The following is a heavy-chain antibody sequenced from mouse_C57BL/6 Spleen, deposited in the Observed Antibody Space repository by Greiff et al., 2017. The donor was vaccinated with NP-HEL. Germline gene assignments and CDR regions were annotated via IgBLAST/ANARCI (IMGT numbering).Heavy chain of an antibody. CDR1: GFTFSSYG. D-gene: IGHD1-1*01. Sequence: EVQVVESGGDLVKPGGSLKLSCAASGFTFSSYGRSWVRRPPDKRLEWVATISSGGSYTYYPDSVKGRFTISRDNAKNTLYLQMSSLKSEDTAMYYCARQDYYGSSYGYFDVWGTGTTVTVSS. J-gene: IGHJ1*03. V-gene: IGHV5-6*01. CDR2: ISSGGSYT. CDR3: ARQDYYGSSYGYFDV.